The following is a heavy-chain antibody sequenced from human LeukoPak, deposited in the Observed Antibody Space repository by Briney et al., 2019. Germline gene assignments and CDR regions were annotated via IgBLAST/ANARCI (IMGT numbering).Heavy chain of an antibody. CDR1: GFTFSSYA. D-gene: IGHD2-21*02. V-gene: IGHV3-23*01. CDR2: ISGSGGST. Sequence: GGSLRLSCAASGFTFSSYAMSWVRQAPGKGLEWVSAISGSGGSTYYADSVKGRFTISRDNSKSTLYLQMNSLRAEDTAVYYCAKDLALNCGGDCYAFDYWGQGTLVTVSS. J-gene: IGHJ4*02. CDR3: AKDLALNCGGDCYAFDY.